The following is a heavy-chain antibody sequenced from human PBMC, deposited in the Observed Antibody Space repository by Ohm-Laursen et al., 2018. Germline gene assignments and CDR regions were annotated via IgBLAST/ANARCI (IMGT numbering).Heavy chain of an antibody. CDR2: IHYDGRT. V-gene: IGHV4-59*12. CDR1: DAAFRRDY. CDR3: ARLPDHSGWPFDY. Sequence: TLSLTCIVSDAAFRRDYWTWIRQFPGREMEWIGYIHYDGRTVYNPSLRSRLTMSIDTSKKQLSLRLTSATAADTAIYYCARLPDHSGWPFDYWGQGTLVTVSS. J-gene: IGHJ4*02. D-gene: IGHD6-19*01.